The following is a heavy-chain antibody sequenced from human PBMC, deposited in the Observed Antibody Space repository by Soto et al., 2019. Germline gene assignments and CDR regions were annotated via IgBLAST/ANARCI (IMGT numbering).Heavy chain of an antibody. CDR2: ISGSGGST. V-gene: IGHV3-23*01. D-gene: IGHD6-6*01. CDR3: ATSWTSIAARPAYYYGMDV. Sequence: EVQLLESGGGLVQPGGSLRLSCAASGFTFSSYAMSWVRQAPGKGLEWVSAISGSGGSTYYADSVKGRFTISRDNSKNTLYLQMNSLRAEDTAVYYCATSWTSIAARPAYYYGMDVWGQGTTVTVSS. CDR1: GFTFSSYA. J-gene: IGHJ6*02.